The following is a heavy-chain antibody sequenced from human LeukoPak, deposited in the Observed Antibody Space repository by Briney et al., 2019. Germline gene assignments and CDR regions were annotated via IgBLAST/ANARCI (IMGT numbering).Heavy chain of an antibody. CDR1: GFNFSIYG. CDR3: ARGDPNDY. D-gene: IGHD2-21*02. Sequence: PPGRSLRLSCAASGFNFSIYGMHWFRQAPGKGLEWVAVIWYDGSDKYYADSVKGRFTISRDNSQNTLYLQMNSLRAEDTAVYYCARGDPNDYWGQGTLVTVSS. V-gene: IGHV3-33*01. CDR2: IWYDGSDK. J-gene: IGHJ4*02.